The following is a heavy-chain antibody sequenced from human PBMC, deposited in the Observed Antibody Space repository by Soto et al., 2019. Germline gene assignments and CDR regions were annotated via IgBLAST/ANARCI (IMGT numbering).Heavy chain of an antibody. CDR3: AKDVRQQSEAAVNLRFEA. Sequence: PGGSLRLSCAASGFTFSSYAMSWVRQAPGKGLEWVSAISGSGGSTYYADSVKGRFTISRDNSKNTLYLQMNSLRAEDTAVYYCAKDVRQQSEAAVNLRFEAWGQGALVRVCS. CDR1: GFTFSSYA. D-gene: IGHD6-13*01. J-gene: IGHJ5*02. V-gene: IGHV3-23*01. CDR2: ISGSGGST.